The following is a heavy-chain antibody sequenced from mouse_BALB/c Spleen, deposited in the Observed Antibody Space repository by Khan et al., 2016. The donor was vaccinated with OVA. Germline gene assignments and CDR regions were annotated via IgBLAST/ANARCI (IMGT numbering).Heavy chain of an antibody. V-gene: IGHV1-4*01. Sequence: QVQLQQSGAELARPGASVKMSCKASGYTFTSYTIHWIKKRPGQGLEWIGYINPSNGYTNYNQKFKDKATLTTDKSSTTAYLQLSSLTSDDSAVWNCVEDEAYHRNDGGFAYWGQGTLVTVSA. J-gene: IGHJ3*01. D-gene: IGHD2-14*01. CDR3: VEDEAYHRNDGGFAY. CDR1: GYTFTSYT. CDR2: INPSNGYT.